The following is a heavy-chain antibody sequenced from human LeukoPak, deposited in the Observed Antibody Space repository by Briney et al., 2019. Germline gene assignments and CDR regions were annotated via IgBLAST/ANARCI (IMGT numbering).Heavy chain of an antibody. CDR2: VNLQGST. CDR1: GGSITSTNY. J-gene: IGHJ5*02. D-gene: IGHD1-1*01. V-gene: IGHV4-4*02. Sequence: PSETLSLTCGVSGGSITSTNYWTWARQPPGKGLEWIGEVNLQGSTNYNPSLMGRVAISVDMSENHISLQLTSVTAADTAVYYCARGGSTGTNLNWADPWGQGTLVTVSS. CDR3: ARGGSTGTNLNWADP.